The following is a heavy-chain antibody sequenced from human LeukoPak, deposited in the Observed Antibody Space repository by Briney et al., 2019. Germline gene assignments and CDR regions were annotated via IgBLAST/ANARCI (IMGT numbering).Heavy chain of an antibody. V-gene: IGHV3-30-3*01. J-gene: IGHJ4*02. CDR3: ARDPVIVGLITRAGGHYFDY. Sequence: QTGGSLRLSCAASGFTFSSYAMHWVRQAPGKGLEWVAVISYDGSNKFYADSVKGRFTISRDNSKNTLYMQMNSLRAEDTAVYYCARDPVIVGLITRAGGHYFDYWGQGTLVTVSS. CDR1: GFTFSSYA. D-gene: IGHD3-22*01. CDR2: ISYDGSNK.